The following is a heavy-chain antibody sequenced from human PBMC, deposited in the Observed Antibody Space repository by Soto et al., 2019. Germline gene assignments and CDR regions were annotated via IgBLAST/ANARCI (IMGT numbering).Heavy chain of an antibody. CDR2: INHSGST. Sequence: PSETLSLTCAVYGGSFSVYYWSWIRQPPGKGLEWIGEINHSGSTNYNPSLKSRVTISVDTSKNQFSLKLSSVTAADTAVYYCARDHRITGTIDQYGMDVWGQGTTVTVSS. D-gene: IGHD1-7*01. V-gene: IGHV4-34*01. J-gene: IGHJ6*02. CDR3: ARDHRITGTIDQYGMDV. CDR1: GGSFSVYY.